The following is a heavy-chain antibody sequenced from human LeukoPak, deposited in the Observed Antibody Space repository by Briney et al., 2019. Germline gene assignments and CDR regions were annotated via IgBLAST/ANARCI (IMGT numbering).Heavy chain of an antibody. Sequence: PGGSLRLSCAASEFTFSTYNMHWVRQAPGKGLEWVSYISSSSSTIYYADSVKGRFTISRDNAKNSLYLQMNSLRAEDTAVYYCARDPGGMDVWGQGTTVTVSS. V-gene: IGHV3-48*01. CDR1: EFTFSTYN. CDR2: ISSSSSTI. CDR3: ARDPGGMDV. J-gene: IGHJ6*02.